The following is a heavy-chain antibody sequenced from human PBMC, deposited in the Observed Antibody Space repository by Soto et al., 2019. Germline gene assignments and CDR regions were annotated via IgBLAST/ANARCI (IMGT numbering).Heavy chain of an antibody. D-gene: IGHD3-22*01. CDR1: GFTFSSYA. V-gene: IGHV3-23*01. J-gene: IGHJ4*02. CDR2: ISGSGGST. Sequence: PGGSLRLSCAASGFTFSSYAMSWVRQAPGKGLEWVSAISGSGGSTYYADSVKGRFTISRDNSKNTLYLQMNSLRAEDTAVYYCASIYYYDSSGYPLDYWGQGTLVTVSS. CDR3: ASIYYYDSSGYPLDY.